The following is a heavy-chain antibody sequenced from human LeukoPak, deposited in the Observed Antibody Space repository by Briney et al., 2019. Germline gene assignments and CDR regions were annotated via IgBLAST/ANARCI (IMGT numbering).Heavy chain of an antibody. Sequence: ASVKVSCKASGGTFSSYAISSVRQAPGHGLEWMGGIIPIFGTANYAQKFQGRVTITTDESTSTAYMELSSVRSEDTAVYYCARTYSSGWGYYYMDVWGKVTTVTV. CDR2: IIPIFGTA. J-gene: IGHJ6*03. CDR3: ARTYSSGWGYYYMDV. V-gene: IGHV1-69*05. D-gene: IGHD6-19*01. CDR1: GGTFSSYA.